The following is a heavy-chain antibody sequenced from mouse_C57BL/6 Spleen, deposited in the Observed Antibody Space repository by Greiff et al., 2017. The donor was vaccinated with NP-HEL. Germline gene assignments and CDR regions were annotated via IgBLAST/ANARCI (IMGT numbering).Heavy chain of an antibody. Sequence: EVQLQQSGPVLVKPGASVKMSCKASGYTFTDYYMNWVKQSHGKSLEWIGVINPYNGGTSYNQKFKGKATLTVDKSSSTAYMELNSLTSEDSAVYYCARRGGTGYAMDYWGQGTSVTVSS. CDR2: INPYNGGT. V-gene: IGHV1-19*01. CDR3: ARRGGTGYAMDY. D-gene: IGHD4-1*01. CDR1: GYTFTDYY. J-gene: IGHJ4*01.